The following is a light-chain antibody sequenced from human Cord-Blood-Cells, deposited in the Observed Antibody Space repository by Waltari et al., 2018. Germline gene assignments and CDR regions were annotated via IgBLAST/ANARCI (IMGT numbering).Light chain of an antibody. Sequence: QSALTQPASVSGSPGQSITISCTGTSSDVGGYNSVSWYQPHPGKAPNLMIYDFSNRPSGVSNRFSGSKSGNTASLTISGLQAEDEADYYCSSYTSSSTVVFGGGTKLTVL. CDR1: SSDVGGYNS. V-gene: IGLV2-14*01. J-gene: IGLJ2*01. CDR3: SSYTSSSTVV. CDR2: DFS.